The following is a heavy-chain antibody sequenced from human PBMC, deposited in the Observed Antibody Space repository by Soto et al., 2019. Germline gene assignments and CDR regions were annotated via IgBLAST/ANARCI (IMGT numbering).Heavy chain of an antibody. CDR1: GFTFSSYW. Sequence: PGGSLRLSCAASGFTFSSYWMHWVRQAPGKGLVWVSRINSDGSSTSYADSVKGRFTISRDNAKNTLYLQMNSLRAEDTAVYYCARQAGNGWFDPWGQGTLVTVSS. CDR2: INSDGSST. D-gene: IGHD6-13*01. J-gene: IGHJ5*02. CDR3: ARQAGNGWFDP. V-gene: IGHV3-74*01.